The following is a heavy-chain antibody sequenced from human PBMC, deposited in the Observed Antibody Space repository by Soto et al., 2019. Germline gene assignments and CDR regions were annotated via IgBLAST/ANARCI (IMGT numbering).Heavy chain of an antibody. J-gene: IGHJ5*02. CDR1: GGSISSGGYS. CDR3: ARVPGP. Sequence: LTCTVSGGSISSGGYSWSWIRQPPGKGLEWIGYIYHSGSTYYNPYLKILVTISVDRSKNQFSLKLSSVTAADTAVYYCARVPGPWGQGTLVTVSS. CDR2: IYHSGST. V-gene: IGHV4-30-2*01.